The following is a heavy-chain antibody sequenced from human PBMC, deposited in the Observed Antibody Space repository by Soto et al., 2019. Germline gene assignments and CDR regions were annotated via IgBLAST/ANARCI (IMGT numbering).Heavy chain of an antibody. Sequence: GGSLRLSCAASGFTFSSYAMGWVRQAPGKGLEWVSAISGSGGSTYYADSVKGRFTISRDNSKNTLYLQMNSLRAEDTAVYYCAKVRLRGVKPSDYWGQGTLVTVSS. CDR2: ISGSGGST. CDR3: AKVRLRGVKPSDY. CDR1: GFTFSSYA. D-gene: IGHD2-8*02. V-gene: IGHV3-23*01. J-gene: IGHJ4*02.